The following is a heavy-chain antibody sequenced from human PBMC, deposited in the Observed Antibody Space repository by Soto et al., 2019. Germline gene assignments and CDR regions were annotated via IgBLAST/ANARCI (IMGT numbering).Heavy chain of an antibody. Sequence: GGSLRLSCAASGFTFSSYAMSWVRQAPGKGLEWVSIISGGGGVTYYADSVQGRFTISRDNPKNTLSLQMNSLRAEDTAVYFCAKGIAGSGTTYYYYLDVWGKGTTVTVSS. CDR2: ISGGGGVT. CDR1: GFTFSSYA. D-gene: IGHD6-13*01. V-gene: IGHV3-23*01. J-gene: IGHJ6*03. CDR3: AKGIAGSGTTYYYYLDV.